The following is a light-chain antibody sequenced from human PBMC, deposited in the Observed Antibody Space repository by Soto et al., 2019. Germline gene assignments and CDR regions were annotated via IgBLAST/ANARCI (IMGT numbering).Light chain of an antibody. CDR3: QSFDSSLSASV. CDR2: GNS. CDR1: SSNIGAGYD. V-gene: IGLV1-40*01. Sequence: QSVLTQPPSVSGAPGQRVTISCTGSSSNIGAGYDVHWYQQLPGTAPKLLIYGNSNRPSGVPDRFSGFKSGTSASLAITGLQADDEADYCCQSFDSSLSASVFGGGTKLIVL. J-gene: IGLJ2*01.